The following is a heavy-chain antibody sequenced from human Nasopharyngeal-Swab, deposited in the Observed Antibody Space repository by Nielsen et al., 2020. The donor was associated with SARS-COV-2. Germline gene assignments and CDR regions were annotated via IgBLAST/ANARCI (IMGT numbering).Heavy chain of an antibody. CDR1: GYTFTSYG. V-gene: IGHV1-18*01. Sequence: ASVKVSCKASGYTFTSYGISWVRQAPGQGLEWMGWISAYNGNTNYAQKLQGRVTMTTDTSTSTAYMELRSLRSDDTAVYYCARVHPPPTKGHFWSGYYRINLFDYWGQGTLVTVSS. CDR2: ISAYNGNT. J-gene: IGHJ4*02. D-gene: IGHD3-3*02. CDR3: ARVHPPPTKGHFWSGYYRINLFDY.